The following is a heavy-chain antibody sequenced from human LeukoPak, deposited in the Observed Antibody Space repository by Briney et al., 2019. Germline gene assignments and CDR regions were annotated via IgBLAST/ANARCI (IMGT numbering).Heavy chain of an antibody. V-gene: IGHV3-23*01. J-gene: IGHJ4*02. D-gene: IGHD3-22*01. Sequence: GGSLRLSCAASGFTFSSYAMNWVRQAPGKGLEWVSVISGSGSRTHYADSVKGRFTISRDNSKNTLYLEMNSLRVEDTALYYCANGLTSSGYFSYFDYWGQGTPVTVSS. CDR2: ISGSGSRT. CDR3: ANGLTSSGYFSYFDY. CDR1: GFTFSSYA.